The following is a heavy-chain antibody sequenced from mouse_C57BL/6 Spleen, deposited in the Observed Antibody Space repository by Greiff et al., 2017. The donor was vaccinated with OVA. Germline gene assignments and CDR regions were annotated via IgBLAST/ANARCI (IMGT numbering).Heavy chain of an antibody. V-gene: IGHV5-4*01. CDR3: ARDYYGNAMDY. CDR2: ISDGGSYT. Sequence: EVKVEESGGGLVKPGGSLKLSCAASGFTFSSYAMSWVRQTPEKRLAWVATISDGGSYTYCPDNVKGRFTISRDNAKNNLYLQMSHLKSEDTAMYYCARDYYGNAMDYWGKGTSVTVSS. D-gene: IGHD2-1*01. CDR1: GFTFSSYA. J-gene: IGHJ4*01.